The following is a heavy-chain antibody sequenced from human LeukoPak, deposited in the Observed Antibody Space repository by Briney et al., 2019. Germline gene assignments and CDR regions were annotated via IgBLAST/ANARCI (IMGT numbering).Heavy chain of an antibody. Sequence: ASVNVSCKASGYTLTSYDINWVRQATGQGLEWMGWMNPNSGNTGYAQKFQGRVTMTRNTSISTAYMELSSLRSEDTAVYYCARGIRDSGDFDYWGQGTLVTVSS. V-gene: IGHV1-8*01. D-gene: IGHD3-10*01. CDR2: MNPNSGNT. CDR3: ARGIRDSGDFDY. CDR1: GYTLTSYD. J-gene: IGHJ4*02.